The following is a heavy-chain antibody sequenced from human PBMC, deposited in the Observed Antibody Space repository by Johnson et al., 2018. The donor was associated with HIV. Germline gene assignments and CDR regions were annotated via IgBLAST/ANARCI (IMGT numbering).Heavy chain of an antibody. CDR2: ISWNSGSI. J-gene: IGHJ3*02. Sequence: EVQLMESGGGLVQPCRSLRLSCAASGFIFDDYAMHWVRQAPGKGLEWVSGISWNSGSIDYADSVKGRFTISRDNAKNSLYLQMNSLRAEDTALYYCAKDTTSSSPWGAFDIWGQGTMVTVSS. CDR1: GFIFDDYA. CDR3: AKDTTSSSPWGAFDI. V-gene: IGHV3-9*01. D-gene: IGHD6-6*01.